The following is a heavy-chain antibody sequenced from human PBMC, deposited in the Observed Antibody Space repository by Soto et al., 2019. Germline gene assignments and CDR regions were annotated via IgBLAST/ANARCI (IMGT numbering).Heavy chain of an antibody. CDR3: AKARSGWYVGNWDY. CDR2: ISGSGGST. CDR1: GFTFSSYA. J-gene: IGHJ4*02. V-gene: IGHV3-23*01. D-gene: IGHD6-19*01. Sequence: GGSLRLSCAASGFTFSSYAMSWVRQAPGKGLEWVSAISGSGGSTYYADSVKGRFTISRDNSKNTLYLQMNSLRAEDTAVYYCAKARSGWYVGNWDYWGQGTLVTVSS.